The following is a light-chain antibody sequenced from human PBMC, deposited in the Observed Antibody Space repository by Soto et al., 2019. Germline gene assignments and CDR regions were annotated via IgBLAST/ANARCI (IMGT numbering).Light chain of an antibody. CDR1: SSDVGGYNY. V-gene: IGLV2-14*01. CDR2: DVS. CDR3: SSYTSSSTLYV. J-gene: IGLJ1*01. Sequence: QSVLTQPASVSGSPGQSITISCTGTSSDVGGYNYVSWYQQHPGKAPKLMIYDVSNRPSWVSNRFSGSKSGNTASLTISGFQAEHEADYYCSSYTSSSTLYVFGTGTKVTVL.